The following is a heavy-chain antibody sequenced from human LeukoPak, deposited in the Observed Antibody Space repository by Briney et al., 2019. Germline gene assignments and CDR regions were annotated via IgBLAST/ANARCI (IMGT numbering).Heavy chain of an antibody. V-gene: IGHV4-39*01. Sequence: SENLSLNCTVSGGSISSSSYYWGWIRQPPGQGLEWNGSIYYSGNTYYNPSLKSRATISVDTSENQFPLKLSSVTAADTAVYYCARHHREQWLVSGGFFDPWGQGTLVTVSS. CDR2: IYYSGNT. CDR3: ARHHREQWLVSGGFFDP. D-gene: IGHD6-19*01. J-gene: IGHJ5*02. CDR1: GGSISSSSYY.